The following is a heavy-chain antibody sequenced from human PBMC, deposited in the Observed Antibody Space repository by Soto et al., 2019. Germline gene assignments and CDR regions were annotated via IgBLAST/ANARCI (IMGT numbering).Heavy chain of an antibody. V-gene: IGHV4-30-4*01. CDR3: VGTGTTDDY. J-gene: IGHJ4*02. CDR1: GASVRSGDYY. CDR2: IYNSGGS. D-gene: IGHD4-17*01. Sequence: QVQLQESGPGLVKPSQTLSLTCSVSGASVRSGDYYWSSIRQAPGKGLEWIGYIYNSGGSYYNPSLKGRLTISIDTSKNQFSLKLNSVTAAGTAIYYCVGTGTTDDYWGRGTLVTVSS.